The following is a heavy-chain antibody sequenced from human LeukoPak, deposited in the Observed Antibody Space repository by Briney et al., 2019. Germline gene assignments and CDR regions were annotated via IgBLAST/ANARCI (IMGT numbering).Heavy chain of an antibody. J-gene: IGHJ4*02. CDR3: ARELTTVNQFDY. V-gene: IGHV4-30-2*01. CDR2: IYHSGST. Sequence: PSETLSLTCTVSGGSISSGGYYWSWIRQPPGKGLEWIGYIYHSGSTYYNPSLKSRVTISVDRSKNQFSLKLSSVTAADTAVYYCARELTTVNQFDYWGQGTLVTVSS. CDR1: GGSISSGGYY. D-gene: IGHD4-11*01.